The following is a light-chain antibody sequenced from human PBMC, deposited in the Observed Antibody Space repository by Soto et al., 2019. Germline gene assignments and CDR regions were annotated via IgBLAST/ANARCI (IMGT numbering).Light chain of an antibody. Sequence: EIVMTQSPATLSVSPGDRATLSCRASQSVSSSLAWYQQIPGQAPRLLIYDASTRATGIPARFGGSGSGTEFTLTISSLQSEDCAVYYCQQYNNWPPLTFGGGTKVELK. CDR2: DAS. CDR1: QSVSSS. J-gene: IGKJ4*01. V-gene: IGKV3-15*01. CDR3: QQYNNWPPLT.